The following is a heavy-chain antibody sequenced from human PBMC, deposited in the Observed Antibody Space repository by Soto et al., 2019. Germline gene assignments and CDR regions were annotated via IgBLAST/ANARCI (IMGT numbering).Heavy chain of an antibody. CDR3: ARGAVVNFDS. J-gene: IGHJ4*02. D-gene: IGHD3-22*01. CDR1: GGSISSGGSS. CDR2: IYHSGST. Sequence: QLQLQESGSGLVKPSQSLSLTCAVSGGSISSGGSSWTWIRQPPGKGLEWIGYIYHSGSTYYNPSLKSRVTISVDRSKNQFSLKLTSVTAADTAVYYCARGAVVNFDSWGQATLVTVSS. V-gene: IGHV4-30-2*01.